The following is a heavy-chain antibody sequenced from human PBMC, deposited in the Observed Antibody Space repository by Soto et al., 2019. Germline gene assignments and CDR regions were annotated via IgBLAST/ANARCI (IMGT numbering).Heavy chain of an antibody. CDR1: GFTFSSYG. Sequence: PGGSLRLSCAASGFTFSSYGMHWVRQAPGKGLEWVAVIWYDGSNKYYADSVKGRFTISRDNSKNTLYLQMNSLRAEDTAVYYCARDLTGYYINYYYYGMDVWGQGTTVTVS. CDR2: IWYDGSNK. J-gene: IGHJ6*02. CDR3: ARDLTGYYINYYYYGMDV. V-gene: IGHV3-33*01. D-gene: IGHD3-9*01.